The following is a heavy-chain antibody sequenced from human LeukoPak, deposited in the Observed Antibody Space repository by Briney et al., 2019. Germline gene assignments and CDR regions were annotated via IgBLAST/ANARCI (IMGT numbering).Heavy chain of an antibody. J-gene: IGHJ3*02. CDR2: IYYSGST. Sequence: SETLSLTCTVSGGSISSGGYFWSWIRQHPGKGLEWIGYIYYSGSTYYNPSLKSRVTISVDTSKNQFSLKLSSVTAADTAVYYCARAPYYDSSGYCDAFDIWGQGTMVTVSS. D-gene: IGHD3-22*01. CDR1: GGSISSGGYF. CDR3: ARAPYYDSSGYCDAFDI. V-gene: IGHV4-31*03.